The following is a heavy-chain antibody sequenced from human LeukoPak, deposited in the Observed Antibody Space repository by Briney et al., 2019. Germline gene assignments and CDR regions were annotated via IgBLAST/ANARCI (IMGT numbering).Heavy chain of an antibody. Sequence: ASVKVSCKASGYTFTSYGISWVRQAPGQGLEWMGWISAYNGNTNYAQKFQGRVTMTRDTSISTAYMELSRLRSDDTAVYYCARGRSRFGEXXTFDYWGQGTLVTVSS. CDR2: ISAYNGNT. CDR3: ARGRSRFGEXXTFDY. D-gene: IGHD3-10*01. J-gene: IGHJ4*02. CDR1: GYTFTSYG. V-gene: IGHV1-18*01.